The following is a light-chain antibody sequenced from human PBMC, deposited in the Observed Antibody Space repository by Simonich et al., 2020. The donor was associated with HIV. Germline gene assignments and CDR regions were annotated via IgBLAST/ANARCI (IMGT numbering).Light chain of an antibody. Sequence: DIQMTQSPSSLSASVGDRVTITCRASQSIRNYLKWYQQKPRKAPKLLIYGASSLQIGVPSRFSGSGSETDFTLTISSMQSEDFALYYCQQYNNWPSPFTFGPGTKVDIK. CDR2: GAS. J-gene: IGKJ3*01. V-gene: IGKV1-39*01. CDR1: QSIRNY. CDR3: QQYNNWPSPFT.